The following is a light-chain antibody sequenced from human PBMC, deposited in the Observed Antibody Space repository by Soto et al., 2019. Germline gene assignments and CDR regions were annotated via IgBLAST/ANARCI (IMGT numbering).Light chain of an antibody. CDR2: DNN. CDR3: GTWDSSLSAGV. Sequence: QSVLTQPPSVSAAPGQKVTISCSGSSSNIGSHYISWYRQVPGTAPQLLTYDNNKRTSGIPDRFSASKSGTSATLAITGLQTGDAADYYCGTWDSSLSAGVFGGGTKLTVL. CDR1: SSNIGSHY. J-gene: IGLJ3*02. V-gene: IGLV1-51*01.